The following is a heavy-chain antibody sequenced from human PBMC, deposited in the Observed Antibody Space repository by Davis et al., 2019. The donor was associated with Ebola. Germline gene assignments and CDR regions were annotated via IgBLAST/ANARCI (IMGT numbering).Heavy chain of an antibody. D-gene: IGHD3-9*01. J-gene: IGHJ4*02. CDR1: GGTFSSYA. CDR2: VIPILGIA. Sequence: AASVKVSCKASGGTFSSYAISWVRQAPGQGLEWMGRVIPILGIANYAQKFQGRVTITADKSTSTAYMELRSLRSDDTAVYYCARDAYFDILTGYYTQYYFEYWGQGTLVTVSS. V-gene: IGHV1-69*04. CDR3: ARDAYFDILTGYYTQYYFEY.